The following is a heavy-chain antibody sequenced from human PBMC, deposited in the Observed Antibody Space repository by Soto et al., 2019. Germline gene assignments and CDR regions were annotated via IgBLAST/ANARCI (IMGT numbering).Heavy chain of an antibody. J-gene: IGHJ4*02. CDR1: GFTFSSYD. V-gene: IGHV3-30-3*01. D-gene: IGHD6-19*01. Sequence: PVGSLRLSCAAPGFTFSSYDMHWVRQAPGKGPEWVAVISYDGSNKYYADSVKGRFTISRDNSKNTLYLQMNSLRPEDTAVYYCAGWDNYFDYWGQGALVTVSS. CDR2: ISYDGSNK. CDR3: AGWDNYFDY.